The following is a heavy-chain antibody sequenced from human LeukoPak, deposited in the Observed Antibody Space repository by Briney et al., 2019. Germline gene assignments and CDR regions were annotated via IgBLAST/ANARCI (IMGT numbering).Heavy chain of an antibody. CDR2: IIPIFGTA. CDR1: GRTFSSYA. Sequence: ASVKVSCKASGRTFSSYAISWVRQAPGQGLEWMGGIIPIFGTANYAQKFQGRVTITADESTSTAYMELSSLRSEDTAVYYCARHPSPNDAFDIWGQGTMVTVSS. V-gene: IGHV1-69*01. J-gene: IGHJ3*02. CDR3: ARHPSPNDAFDI.